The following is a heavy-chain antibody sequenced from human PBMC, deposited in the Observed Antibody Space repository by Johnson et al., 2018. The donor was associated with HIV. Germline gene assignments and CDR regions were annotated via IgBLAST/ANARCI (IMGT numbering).Heavy chain of an antibody. V-gene: IGHV3-30*04. D-gene: IGHD1-14*01. CDR1: GFTFSSYA. CDR2: ISYDGSNK. Sequence: QVHLVESGGGVVQPGRSLRLSCAASGFTFSSYAMHWVRQAPGKGLEWVAVISYDGSNKYYADSVKGRFTISRDNSKNSLYLQMNSLRAEDTAVYYCARDITPHKEGDAFDIWGQGTMVTVSS. CDR3: ARDITPHKEGDAFDI. J-gene: IGHJ3*02.